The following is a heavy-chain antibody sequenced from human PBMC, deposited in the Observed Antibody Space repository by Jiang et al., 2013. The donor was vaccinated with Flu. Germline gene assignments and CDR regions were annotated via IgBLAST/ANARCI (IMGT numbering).Heavy chain of an antibody. Sequence: GSSVKVSCKASGGTFSSYAISWVRQAPGQGLEWMGGIIPILGIANYAQKFQGRVTITADKSTSTAYMELSSLRSEDTAVYYCARDLWGRVGATTEPSGYWGQGTLITVSS. CDR1: GGTFSSYA. CDR3: ARDLWGRVGATTEPSGY. CDR2: IIPILGIA. V-gene: IGHV1-69*04. D-gene: IGHD1-26*01. J-gene: IGHJ4*02.